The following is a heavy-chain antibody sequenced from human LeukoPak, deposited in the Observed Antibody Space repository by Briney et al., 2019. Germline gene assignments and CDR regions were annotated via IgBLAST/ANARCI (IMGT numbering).Heavy chain of an antibody. CDR1: GDSISSYY. Sequence: SETLSLTCTPSGDSISSYYWSWIRQPPGKGLEWIGYIYNSGSTNYNPSLKSRVTMSVDTSKNHMSLKLSSVTAADTAMYYCARSTMVNTATGWFDPWGQGTLVTVSS. V-gene: IGHV4-59*12. CDR3: ARSTMVNTATGWFDP. D-gene: IGHD4/OR15-4a*01. J-gene: IGHJ5*02. CDR2: IYNSGST.